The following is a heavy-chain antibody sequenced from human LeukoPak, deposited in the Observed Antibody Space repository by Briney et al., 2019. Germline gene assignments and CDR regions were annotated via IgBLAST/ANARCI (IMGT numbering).Heavy chain of an antibody. CDR1: GGSISSYY. J-gene: IGHJ4*02. CDR2: IYYSGST. D-gene: IGHD3-10*01. Sequence: SETLSLTCTVSGGSISSYYWSWIRQPPGKGLEWIGYIYYSGSTNYNPSLKSRVTISVDTSKNQFSLKLSSVTAADTAVYYCAKSPTMVRGEYYFDYWGLGTLVTVSS. V-gene: IGHV4-59*08. CDR3: AKSPTMVRGEYYFDY.